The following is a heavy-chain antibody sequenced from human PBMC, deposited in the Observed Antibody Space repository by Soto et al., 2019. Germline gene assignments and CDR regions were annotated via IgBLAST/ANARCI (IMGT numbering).Heavy chain of an antibody. CDR2: IKSKTDGGTT. CDR1: GFTFSNAW. CDR3: TSPPQWLAQSDY. Sequence: EVQLVESGGGLVKPGGSLRLSFAASGFTFSNAWMSWVRQAPGKGLEWVGRIKSKTDGGTTDYAAPVKGRFTISRDDSKNTLYLQMNSLKTEDTAVYYCTSPPQWLAQSDYWGQGTLVTVSS. D-gene: IGHD6-19*01. V-gene: IGHV3-15*01. J-gene: IGHJ4*02.